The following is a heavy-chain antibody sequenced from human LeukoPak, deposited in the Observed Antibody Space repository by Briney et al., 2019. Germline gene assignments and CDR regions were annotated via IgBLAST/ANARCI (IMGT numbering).Heavy chain of an antibody. CDR1: GGSISSYY. CDR2: IYYSGST. D-gene: IGHD5-12*01. CDR3: ARRGVATFHY. V-gene: IGHV4-59*01. Sequence: SETLSLTCTVSGGSISSYYWSWIRQPPGKGLEWIGYIYYSGSTNYNPSLKSRVTISVDTSKNQLSLKLSSVTAADTAVYYCARRGVATFHYWGQGTLVTVSS. J-gene: IGHJ4*02.